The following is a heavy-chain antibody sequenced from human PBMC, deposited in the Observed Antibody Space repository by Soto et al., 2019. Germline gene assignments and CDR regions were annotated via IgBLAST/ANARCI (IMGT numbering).Heavy chain of an antibody. J-gene: IGHJ4*02. D-gene: IGHD2-21*02. CDR1: GFTFSGHY. V-gene: IGHV3-72*01. Sequence: EVQLVESGGGLVQPGGSLRLSCEGSGFTFSGHYMDWVRQAPGKGLEWLGRIRNKPNGHTTAYAASGKGRFTISREDSKNLVYLQMNSRKSEDTALYYCSTTVITAPPFEYWGQGTLVAVSS. CDR2: IRNKPNGHTT. CDR3: STTVITAPPFEY.